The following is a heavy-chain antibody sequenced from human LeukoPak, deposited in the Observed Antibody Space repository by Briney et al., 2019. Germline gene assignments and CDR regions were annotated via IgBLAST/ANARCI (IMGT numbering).Heavy chain of an antibody. V-gene: IGHV4-39*07. CDR3: ARSDGYGLVGI. D-gene: IGHD3-10*01. CDR1: GVSISSGSNY. Sequence: WETLSLTCRVSGVSISSGSNYWGWIRQPPGKTLEWIGSIYSSGSTYYNSSLKSRVIISIDTAKNHFSLNLSSVTAADTAVYYCARSDGYGLVGIWGQGTMVTVSS. J-gene: IGHJ3*02. CDR2: IYSSGST.